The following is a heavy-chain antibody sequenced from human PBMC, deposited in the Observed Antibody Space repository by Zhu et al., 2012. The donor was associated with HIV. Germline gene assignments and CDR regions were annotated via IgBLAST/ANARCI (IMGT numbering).Heavy chain of an antibody. CDR1: GASISSGDYS. Sequence: QVQLQESGSGLVKPSQTLSLTCDVSGASISSGDYSWTWIRQPPGKGLEWIGYIRQNGSIYYNSSLKTRVSISIDISKNQFSLKLRSVTAADTAIYYCARGTYDRGVGYWGQGTLVTVSX. D-gene: IGHD3-22*01. CDR2: IRQNGSI. CDR3: ARGTYDRGVGY. J-gene: IGHJ4*02. V-gene: IGHV4-30-2*01.